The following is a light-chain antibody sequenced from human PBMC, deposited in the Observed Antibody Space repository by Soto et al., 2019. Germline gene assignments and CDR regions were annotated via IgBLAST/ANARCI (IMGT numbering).Light chain of an antibody. J-gene: IGKJ1*01. V-gene: IGKV3-20*01. CDR3: QQYVSSVT. CDR2: GAS. CDR1: QSVDSSF. Sequence: EIVLTQPPGFLSLSPGERAPLSCRASQSVDSSFFAWYQQKPGQAPRLLIYGASKRATGIPDRFSGSGSGKDFTLTISRLEPEDFAVYYCQQYVSSVTFGQGTKVEIK.